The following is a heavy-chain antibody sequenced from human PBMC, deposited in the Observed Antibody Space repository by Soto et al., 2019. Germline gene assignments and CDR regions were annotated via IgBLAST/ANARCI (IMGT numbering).Heavy chain of an antibody. V-gene: IGHV1-8*01. Sequence: ASVKVSCKXSGYTFTSYDINWVRQATGQGLEWMGWMNPNSGNTGYAQKFQGRVTMTRNTSISTAYMELSSLRSEDTAVYYCARGRRYSSGWYGLKVGGKYYGMDVWGQGTTVTVSS. CDR1: GYTFTSYD. CDR2: MNPNSGNT. CDR3: ARGRRYSSGWYGLKVGGKYYGMDV. D-gene: IGHD6-19*01. J-gene: IGHJ6*02.